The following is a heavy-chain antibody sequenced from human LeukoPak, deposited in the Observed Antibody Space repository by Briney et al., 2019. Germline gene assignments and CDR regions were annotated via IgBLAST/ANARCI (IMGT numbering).Heavy chain of an antibody. V-gene: IGHV3-21*01. Sequence: GGSLRLSCEASGFTFTSYTMNWVRQAPGQGLEWVASIGTTSTFIHYADSVKGRFTISRDNAKDSLFLQMNSLRAEDTAVYYCAKAHPGFDYWGQGAVVTVSS. CDR3: AKAHPGFDY. J-gene: IGHJ4*02. CDR2: IGTTSTFI. CDR1: GFTFTSYT.